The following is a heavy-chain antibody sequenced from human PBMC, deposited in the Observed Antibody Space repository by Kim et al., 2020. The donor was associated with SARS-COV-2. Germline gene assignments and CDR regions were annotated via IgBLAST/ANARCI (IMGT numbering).Heavy chain of an antibody. CDR1: GGSFSGYY. CDR3: ARGKGGYSGKRYYFDY. V-gene: IGHV4-34*01. D-gene: IGHD5-12*01. J-gene: IGHJ4*01. CDR2: INHSGST. Sequence: SETLSLTCAVYGGSFSGYYWSWIRQPPGKGLEWIGEINHSGSTNYNPSLKSRVTISVDTSKNQFSLKLSSVTAADTAVYYCARGKGGYSGKRYYFDYWG.